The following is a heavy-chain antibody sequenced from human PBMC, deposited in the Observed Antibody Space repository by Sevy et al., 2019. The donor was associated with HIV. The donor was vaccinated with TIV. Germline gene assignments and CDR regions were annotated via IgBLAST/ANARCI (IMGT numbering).Heavy chain of an antibody. CDR3: VRDDRDGYFDY. V-gene: IGHV1-2*02. CDR1: GYTFTGYY. J-gene: IGHJ4*02. CDR2: INPDSGGP. Sequence: GPVKVSCKASGYTFTGYYMHWVLQAPGQGLERTGWINPDSGGPNYAPKFQGRVTLTRDTSISTAYMELSELKSDDTAVHYCVRDDRDGYFDYWGQGTLVSVSS.